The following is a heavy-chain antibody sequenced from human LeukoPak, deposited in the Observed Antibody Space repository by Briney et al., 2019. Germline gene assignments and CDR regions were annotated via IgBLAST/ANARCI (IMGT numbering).Heavy chain of an antibody. CDR3: ARGPHYCTNGVCYDY. J-gene: IGHJ4*02. CDR2: MNPNSGNT. D-gene: IGHD2-8*01. Sequence: GASVTVSFKASGYTFTSYDINWVRQATGQGLEWMGWMNPNSGNTGYAQKFQGRDTMTRNTSISTAYMELSSLRSEDTAVYYCARGPHYCTNGVCYDYWGQGTLVTVSS. CDR1: GYTFTSYD. V-gene: IGHV1-8*01.